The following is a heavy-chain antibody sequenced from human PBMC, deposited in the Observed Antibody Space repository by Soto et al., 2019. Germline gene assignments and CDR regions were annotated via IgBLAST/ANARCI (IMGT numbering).Heavy chain of an antibody. CDR1: GFTFSSYA. J-gene: IGHJ4*02. D-gene: IGHD3-16*01. V-gene: IGHV3-23*01. CDR3: TKHMIALATASIY. Sequence: GGSLRLSCVGSGFTFSSYAMSWVSQAPGKGLEWVSAISRGGDVTYYADSVKGRFTISRDNSKNTLLLQMDSLRTDDTAVYYCTKHMIALATASIYWGPGALVTVSS. CDR2: ISRGGDVT.